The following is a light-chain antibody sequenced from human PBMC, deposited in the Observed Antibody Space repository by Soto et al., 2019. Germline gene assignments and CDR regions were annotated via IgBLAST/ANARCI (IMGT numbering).Light chain of an antibody. CDR3: QQSYSTPLT. J-gene: IGKJ4*01. Sequence: DIQMTQSPSSLSASVGDRDSMTWSASQSISSYLNWNQQKAGKAPKLLIYAAASLQSGVPSRLSGRGSGTDFTLSISSLQPDDFATYYCQQSYSTPLTVGGGTKVDSK. CDR1: QSISSY. CDR2: AAA. V-gene: IGKV1-39*01.